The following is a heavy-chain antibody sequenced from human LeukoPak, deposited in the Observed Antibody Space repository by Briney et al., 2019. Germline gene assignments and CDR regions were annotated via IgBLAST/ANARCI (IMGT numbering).Heavy chain of an antibody. J-gene: IGHJ3*02. V-gene: IGHV3-23*01. Sequence: TGGSLRLSCAASGFTFSSYAMSWVRQAPGKGLEWVSAISGSGGSTYYADSVKGRFTISRDNSKNTLYLQMNSLRAEDTAVYYCAKVMELTYYYDSSGQPDAFDIWGQGTMVTVSS. CDR1: GFTFSSYA. D-gene: IGHD3-22*01. CDR3: AKVMELTYYYDSSGQPDAFDI. CDR2: ISGSGGST.